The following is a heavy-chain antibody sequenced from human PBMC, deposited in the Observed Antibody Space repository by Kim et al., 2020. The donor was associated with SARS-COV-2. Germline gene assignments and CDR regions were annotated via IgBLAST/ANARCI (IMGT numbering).Heavy chain of an antibody. Sequence: GGSLRLSCAASGFTFSNYGMHWVRQAPGKGLEWVAVIWNDGSNKYFADSVRGRFTISRDNSKNTLYLQMNSLRAEDMALYFCAKDIGTSWYPLGYWGQGTLVTVSS. J-gene: IGHJ4*02. D-gene: IGHD6-13*01. CDR2: IWNDGSNK. CDR3: AKDIGTSWYPLGY. V-gene: IGHV3-33*06. CDR1: GFTFSNYG.